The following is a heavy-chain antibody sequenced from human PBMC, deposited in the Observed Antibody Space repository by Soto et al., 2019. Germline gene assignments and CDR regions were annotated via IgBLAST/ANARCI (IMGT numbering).Heavy chain of an antibody. CDR2: IIPIFGTA. CDR3: ARSQQQSQPDYYYYMDV. D-gene: IGHD6-13*01. J-gene: IGHJ6*03. Sequence: ASVKVSCKASGGTFSSYAISWVRQAPGQGLEWMGGIIPIFGTANYAQKFQGRVTITADESTSIAYMELSSLRSEDTAVYYCARSQQQSQPDYYYYMDVWGKGTTVTVSS. V-gene: IGHV1-69*13. CDR1: GGTFSSYA.